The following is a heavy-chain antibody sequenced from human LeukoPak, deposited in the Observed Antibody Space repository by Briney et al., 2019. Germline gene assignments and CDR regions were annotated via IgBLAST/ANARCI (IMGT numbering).Heavy chain of an antibody. CDR2: INPSGGST. Sequence: GASVKVSCKASGYTFTSYYIHWVRQAPGQGLEWMGIINPSGGSTSYAQKFQGRVTMTRDMSTSTVYMELSSLRSEDTAVYYCARGIVVVPAAMSRFDYWGQGTLVTVSS. V-gene: IGHV1-46*01. CDR3: ARGIVVVPAAMSRFDY. D-gene: IGHD2-2*01. J-gene: IGHJ4*02. CDR1: GYTFTSYY.